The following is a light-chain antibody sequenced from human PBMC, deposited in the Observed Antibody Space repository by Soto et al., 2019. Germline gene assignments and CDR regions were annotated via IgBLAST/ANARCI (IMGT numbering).Light chain of an antibody. CDR3: QRHGAT. Sequence: EIVLTQSPGTLSLSPGERATLSCRASQSVSSSDLAWYQQKPGQAPRLLIYGASSRATGIPDRFSGSGSGTDFTLTFSGLEPEDSAAYYCQRHGATFGQGTKVEIK. CDR2: GAS. V-gene: IGKV3-20*01. CDR1: QSVSSSD. J-gene: IGKJ1*01.